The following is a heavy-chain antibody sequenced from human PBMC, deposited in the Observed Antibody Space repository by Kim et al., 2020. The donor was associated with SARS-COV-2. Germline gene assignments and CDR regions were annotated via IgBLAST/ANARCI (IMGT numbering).Heavy chain of an antibody. CDR1: GGSISSYY. J-gene: IGHJ6*02. D-gene: IGHD3-10*01. CDR2: IYYSGST. CDR3: ARGVVPMVRDLGDYYYYGMDV. Sequence: SETLSLTCTVSGGSISSYYWSWIRQPPGKGLEWIGYIYYSGSTNYNPSLKSRVTISVDTSKNQFSLKLSSVTAADTAVYYCARGVVPMVRDLGDYYYYGMDVWGQGTTVTVSS. V-gene: IGHV4-59*13.